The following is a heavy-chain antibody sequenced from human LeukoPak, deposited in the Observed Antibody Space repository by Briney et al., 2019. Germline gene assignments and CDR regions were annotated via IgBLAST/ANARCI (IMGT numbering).Heavy chain of an antibody. CDR3: ARRSYDGSGYYYVDY. Sequence: PSETLSLTCTVSGGSISSGGYYWGWIRQPPGTGLEWIGSISSGGSTHYIPSLKSRVTISVDTSKNQFSLKLSSVTAADTAVYYCARRSYDGSGYYYVDYWGQGTLVTVSS. V-gene: IGHV4-39*01. CDR1: GGSISSGGYY. CDR2: ISSGGST. J-gene: IGHJ4*02. D-gene: IGHD3-22*01.